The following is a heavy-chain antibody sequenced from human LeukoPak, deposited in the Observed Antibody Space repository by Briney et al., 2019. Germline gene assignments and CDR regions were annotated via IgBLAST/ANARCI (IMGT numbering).Heavy chain of an antibody. Sequence: ASVKVSCKASGYTFTDNFLHWVRQAPGQGLEWMGWISAYNGNTNYAQKLQGRVTMTTDTSTSTAYMELRSLRSDDTAVYYCARVGGHYDYVWGSYRNNWFDPWGQGTLVTVSS. D-gene: IGHD3-16*02. V-gene: IGHV1-18*04. J-gene: IGHJ5*02. CDR2: ISAYNGNT. CDR1: GYTFTDNF. CDR3: ARVGGHYDYVWGSYRNNWFDP.